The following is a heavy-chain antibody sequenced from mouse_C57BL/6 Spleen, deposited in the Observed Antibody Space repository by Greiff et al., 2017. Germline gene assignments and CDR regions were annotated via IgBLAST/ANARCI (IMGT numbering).Heavy chain of an antibody. CDR1: GYTFTDYE. CDR3: AYGNCEAWFAY. Sequence: VQLQQSGAELVRPGASVTLSCKASGYTFTDYEMYWVKQTPVHGLEWIGAIDPETGGTAYNQKFKGKAILTADKSSSTAYMELRSLTSEDAAVYYCAYGNCEAWFAYWGQGTLVTVSA. D-gene: IGHD2-1*01. J-gene: IGHJ3*01. CDR2: IDPETGGT. V-gene: IGHV1-15*01.